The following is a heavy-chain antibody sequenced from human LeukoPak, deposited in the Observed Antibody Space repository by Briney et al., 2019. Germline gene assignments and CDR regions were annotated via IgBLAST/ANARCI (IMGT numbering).Heavy chain of an antibody. V-gene: IGHV3-21*01. J-gene: IGHJ3*02. CDR1: GFTFSSYS. Sequence: AGGSLRLSCAASGFTFSSYSMNWVRQAPGKGLEWVSSISSSSSYIYYADSVKGRFTISRDNAKNSPYLQMNSLRAEDTAVYYCAVVGANPRYDAFDIWGQGTMVTVSS. D-gene: IGHD2-15*01. CDR2: ISSSSSYI. CDR3: AVVGANPRYDAFDI.